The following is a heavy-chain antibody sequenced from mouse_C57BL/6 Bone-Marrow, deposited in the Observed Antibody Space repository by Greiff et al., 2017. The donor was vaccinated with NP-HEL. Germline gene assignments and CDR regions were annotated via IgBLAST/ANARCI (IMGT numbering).Heavy chain of an antibody. J-gene: IGHJ2*01. CDR3: TRKAGTTVPDY. V-gene: IGHV1-59*01. CDR2: IDPSDSYT. Sequence: QVQLQQPGAELVRPGTSVKLSCKASGYTFTSYWMHWVKQRPGQGLEWIGVIDPSDSYTNYNQKFKGKATLTVDTSSSTAYMELSSLTNEDSAVYYCTRKAGTTVPDYWGQGTTLTVSS. CDR1: GYTFTSYW. D-gene: IGHD1-1*01.